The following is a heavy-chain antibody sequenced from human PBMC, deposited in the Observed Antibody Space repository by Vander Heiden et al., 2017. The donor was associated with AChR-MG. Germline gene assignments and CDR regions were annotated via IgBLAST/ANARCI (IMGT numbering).Heavy chain of an antibody. Sequence: EVQLVESGGGLVQQGGSLRLSCAASGFPFNNYWMSWVRQAPGKGLEWVANIKRDGSERKYVDSVKGRFTISRDNANNSLYLQIKSLRVEDTAVYYCARDFQKGYDFGNYFHYMDVWGKGTTVTVSS. J-gene: IGHJ6*03. CDR1: GFPFNNYW. CDR2: IKRDGSER. V-gene: IGHV3-7*01. CDR3: ARDFQKGYDFGNYFHYMDV. D-gene: IGHD3-16*01.